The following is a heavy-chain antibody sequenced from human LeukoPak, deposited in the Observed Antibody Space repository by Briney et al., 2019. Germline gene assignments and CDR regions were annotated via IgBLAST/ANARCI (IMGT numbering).Heavy chain of an antibody. CDR2: INPNSGGT. V-gene: IGHV1-2*02. D-gene: IGHD1-26*01. J-gene: IGHJ4*02. CDR3: ARGSYYDFDY. CDR1: GYTFTSYG. Sequence: ASVKVSCKAPGYTFTSYGISWVRQATGQGLEWMGWINPNSGGTNYAQKFQGRVTMTRDTSISTAYMELSRLRSDDTAVYYCARGSYYDFDYWGQGTLVTVSS.